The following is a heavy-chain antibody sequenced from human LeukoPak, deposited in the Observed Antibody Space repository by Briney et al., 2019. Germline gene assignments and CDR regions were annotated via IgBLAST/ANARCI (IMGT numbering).Heavy chain of an antibody. CDR3: ARDHNYAFDN. V-gene: IGHV3-48*01. CDR2: IGIDSGNT. D-gene: IGHD1-1*01. CDR1: GFPFIEYS. Sequence: GGSLRLSCTASGFPFIEYSMNWVRQAPGKGLEWVSYIGIDSGNTKYADSVRGRFTISADKAKNSLYLQMNSLRVEDTAVYYCARDHNYAFDNWGQGTLVSVAS. J-gene: IGHJ4*02.